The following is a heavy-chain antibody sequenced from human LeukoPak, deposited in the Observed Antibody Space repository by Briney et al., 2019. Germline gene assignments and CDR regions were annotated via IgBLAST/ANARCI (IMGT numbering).Heavy chain of an antibody. D-gene: IGHD4-17*01. CDR3: SSGLSVLRSNNTPVDY. CDR2: IRSKANNYAT. V-gene: IGHV3-73*01. CDR1: GFTFSSYG. J-gene: IGHJ4*02. Sequence: GRSLRLSCAASGFTFSSYGMHWVRQASGKGLEWVGRIRSKANNYATAYAASVKGRFTISRDDSKNTAYLQMNSLKTGDTAVYFCSSGLSVLRSNNTPVDYWGQGTLVTVSS.